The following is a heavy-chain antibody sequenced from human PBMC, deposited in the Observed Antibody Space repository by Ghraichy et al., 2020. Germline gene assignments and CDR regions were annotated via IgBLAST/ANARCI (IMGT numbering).Heavy chain of an antibody. CDR3: ARVGGGGSSNWFDP. J-gene: IGHJ5*02. Sequence: LSLTCAVSGGSISSGGYSWSWIRQPPGKGLEWIGYIYHSGSTYYNPSLKSRVTISVDRSKNQFSLKLSSVTAADTAVYYCARVGGGGSSNWFDPWGQGTLVTVSS. D-gene: IGHD2-15*01. CDR2: IYHSGST. CDR1: GGSISSGGYS. V-gene: IGHV4-30-2*01.